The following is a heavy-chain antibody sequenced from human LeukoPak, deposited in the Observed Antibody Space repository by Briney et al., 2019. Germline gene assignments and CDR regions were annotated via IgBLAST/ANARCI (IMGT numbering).Heavy chain of an antibody. CDR3: ARGKYDSNGYYLDY. Sequence: SETLSLTCAVYGGSFSGYYWSWIRQPPGKGLEWTGEINHSGNINYNPSLKSRVTISEDTSKNQFSLKLSSVTAADTAVYYCARGKYDSNGYYLDYWGQGTLVTVSS. CDR2: INHSGNI. V-gene: IGHV4-34*01. J-gene: IGHJ4*02. D-gene: IGHD3-22*01. CDR1: GGSFSGYY.